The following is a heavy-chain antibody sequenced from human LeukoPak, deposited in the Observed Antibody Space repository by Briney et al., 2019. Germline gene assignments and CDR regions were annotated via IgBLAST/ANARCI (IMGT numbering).Heavy chain of an antibody. CDR2: INHSGNT. CDR1: GYSISSGYD. J-gene: IGHJ4*02. V-gene: IGHV4-38-2*01. Sequence: SETLSLTCAVSGYSISSGYDWGWIRQPPGKGLEWIGTINHSGNTYYNPSLKSRVTISVDTSKNQFSLKLSPVTAADTAVDYCARPSIPLGLWDFDYWGQGTLVTVSS. D-gene: IGHD2-21*01. CDR3: ARPSIPLGLWDFDY.